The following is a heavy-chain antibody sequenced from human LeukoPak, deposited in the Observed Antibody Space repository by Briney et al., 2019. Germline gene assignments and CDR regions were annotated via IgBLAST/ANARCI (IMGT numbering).Heavy chain of an antibody. CDR2: ISSSSSTI. D-gene: IGHD3-3*01. CDR3: ARDGPYDFWSGYQSYYFDY. J-gene: IGHJ4*02. V-gene: IGHV3-48*01. Sequence: PGGSLRLPCAASGFTFSSYSMNWVRQAPGKGLEWVSYISSSSSTIYYADSVKGRFTISRDNAKNSLYLQMNSLRAEDTAVYYCARDGPYDFWSGYQSYYFDYWGQGTLVTVSS. CDR1: GFTFSSYS.